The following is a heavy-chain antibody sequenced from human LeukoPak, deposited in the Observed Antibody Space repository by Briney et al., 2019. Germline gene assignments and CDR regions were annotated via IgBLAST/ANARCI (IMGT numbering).Heavy chain of an antibody. CDR3: ARRSQNGYNSPIDY. J-gene: IGHJ4*02. D-gene: IGHD5-24*01. Sequence: ASVKVSCKASGYTFSNYGITWVRQAPGQGLEWMGWISTYNANTNYAQEFHGRVTMTTDTSTSIAYMELRSLRSDDTAVYYCARRSQNGYNSPIDYWGQGTLVTVSS. CDR1: GYTFSNYG. V-gene: IGHV1-18*01. CDR2: ISTYNANT.